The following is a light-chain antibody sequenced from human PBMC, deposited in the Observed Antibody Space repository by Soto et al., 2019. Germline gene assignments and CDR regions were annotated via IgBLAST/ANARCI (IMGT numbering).Light chain of an antibody. CDR3: CSYAGSYTYV. CDR2: DVT. J-gene: IGLJ1*01. Sequence: QSVLTQPRSVSGSPGQSVTISCTGTSSDVGAYNYVSWYQQHPGKAPKFMIYDVTQRPSGVPARFSGSKSGNTASLTISGLQAEDEADYYCCSYAGSYTYVFGTGTKVTVL. CDR1: SSDVGAYNY. V-gene: IGLV2-11*01.